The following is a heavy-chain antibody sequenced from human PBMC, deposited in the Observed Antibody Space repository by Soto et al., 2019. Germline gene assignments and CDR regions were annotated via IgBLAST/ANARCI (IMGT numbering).Heavy chain of an antibody. J-gene: IGHJ4*02. V-gene: IGHV3-23*01. CDR1: GFTFSSYA. CDR2: ISGSGGST. D-gene: IGHD3-22*01. Sequence: GGSLRLSCAASGFTFSSYAMSWVRQAPGKGLEWVSAISGSGGSTYYADSVKGRFTISRDNSKNTLYLQMNSLRAEDTAVYYCAKDQYDSSGYYLPFDYWGQGTLVTVSS. CDR3: AKDQYDSSGYYLPFDY.